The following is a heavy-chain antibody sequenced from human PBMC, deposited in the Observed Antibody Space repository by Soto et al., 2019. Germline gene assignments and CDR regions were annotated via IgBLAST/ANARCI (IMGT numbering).Heavy chain of an antibody. Sequence: QVQLVQSGAEVKKPGASVKVSCKASGYTFTSYAIHWVRQAPGQRLEWMGWINAGNGNTKYSQKFQGRVTITRDTSASTAYMELSSLRSEDTAVYYCARVSYSYYYYGMDVWGQGTTVTVSS. CDR3: ARVSYSYYYYGMDV. J-gene: IGHJ6*02. CDR1: GYTFTSYA. CDR2: INAGNGNT. V-gene: IGHV1-3*01. D-gene: IGHD3-16*02.